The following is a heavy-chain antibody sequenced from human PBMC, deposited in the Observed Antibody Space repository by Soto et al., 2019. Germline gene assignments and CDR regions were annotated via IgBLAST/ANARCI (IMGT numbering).Heavy chain of an antibody. CDR3: WGGVVPAARFDP. J-gene: IGHJ5*02. CDR1: GGSISSSSYY. D-gene: IGHD2-2*01. Sequence: SETLSLTCTVSGGSISSSSYYWGWIRQPPGKGLEWIGSIYYSGSTYYNPSLKSRVTISVDTSKNQFSLKLSSVTAADTAVYYCWGGVVPAARFDPWGQGTLVTVSS. CDR2: IYYSGST. V-gene: IGHV4-39*01.